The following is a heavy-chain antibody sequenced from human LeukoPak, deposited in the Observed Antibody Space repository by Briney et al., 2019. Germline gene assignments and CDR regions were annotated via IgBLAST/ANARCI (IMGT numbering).Heavy chain of an antibody. V-gene: IGHV4-61*02. CDR3: ARGRFLEWLSILDYFDY. J-gene: IGHJ4*02. CDR1: GGSISSGRYY. Sequence: SQTLSLTCTVSGGSISSGRYYWSWIRQPAGKGLEWIVRIYTSGSTNYNPSLKSRVTISVDTSKNQFSLKLSSVTAADTAVYYCARGRFLEWLSILDYFDYWGQGTLVTVSS. CDR2: IYTSGST. D-gene: IGHD3-3*01.